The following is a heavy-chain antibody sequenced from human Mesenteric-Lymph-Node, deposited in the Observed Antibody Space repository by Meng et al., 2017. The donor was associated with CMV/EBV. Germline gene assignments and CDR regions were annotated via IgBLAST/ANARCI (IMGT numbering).Heavy chain of an antibody. CDR3: ARDMDYTSAAYDY. Sequence: SCAASGFSFSDYEMNWVRQAPGKGLEWVSYITTSGSSIHYAASVRGRFTISRDNAQNSLFLHMDSLRAEDTAVYYCARDMDYTSAAYDYWGQGTLVTVSS. CDR2: ITTSGSSI. D-gene: IGHD6-19*01. CDR1: GFSFSDYE. V-gene: IGHV3-48*03. J-gene: IGHJ4*02.